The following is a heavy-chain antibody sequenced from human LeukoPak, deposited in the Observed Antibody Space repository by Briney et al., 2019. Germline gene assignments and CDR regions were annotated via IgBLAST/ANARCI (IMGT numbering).Heavy chain of an antibody. CDR3: ARGRYSSSWRYYFDY. CDR2: ISAYNGNT. D-gene: IGHD6-13*01. V-gene: IGHV1-18*01. CDR1: GYTFTSYG. J-gene: IGHJ4*02. Sequence: ASVKVSCKASGYTFTSYGISWVRQAPGQGLEWMGWISAYNGNTNYAQKLQGRVTMTTDTSTSTAYMELRSLRSDDTAVYYCARGRYSSSWRYYFDYWGQGTLVTVSS.